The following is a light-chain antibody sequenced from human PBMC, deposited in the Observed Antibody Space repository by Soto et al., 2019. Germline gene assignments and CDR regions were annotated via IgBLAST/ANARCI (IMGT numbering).Light chain of an antibody. CDR1: SSDVGGYNY. Sequence: QSALTQPASVSGSPGQSITISCTGTSSDVGGYNYVAWYQQHTGKAPKLMIYDVSNRPSGVSNRFSGSKSGNTASLTISGLQAEDAADYYCSSYTSSSTYVVFGGGTKLTVL. J-gene: IGLJ2*01. V-gene: IGLV2-14*01. CDR3: SSYTSSSTYVV. CDR2: DVS.